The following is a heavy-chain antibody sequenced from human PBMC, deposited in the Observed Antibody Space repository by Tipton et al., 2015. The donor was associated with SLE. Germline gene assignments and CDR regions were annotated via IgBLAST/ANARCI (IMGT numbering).Heavy chain of an antibody. V-gene: IGHV3-23*03. CDR3: AKFGDWGDLFFDF. D-gene: IGHD7-27*01. Sequence: GSLRLSCAASGFTFNRYAMSWVRQAPGKGLEWVSVIYHDHSTSYADSVKSRFTISRDNAKNTLYLQVDSLRTEDTAVYYCAKFGDWGDLFFDFWGQGTLVTVSS. CDR1: GFTFNRYA. J-gene: IGHJ4*02. CDR2: IYHDHST.